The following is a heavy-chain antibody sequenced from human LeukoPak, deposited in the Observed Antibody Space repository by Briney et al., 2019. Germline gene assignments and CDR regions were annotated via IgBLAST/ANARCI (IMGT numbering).Heavy chain of an antibody. CDR1: GFTFSSYA. Sequence: GGSLRLSCAASGFTFSSYAMSWVRQAPGKGLEWVSAISGSGGSTYYADSVKGRFTISRDNSKNTLYLQMNSLRAEDTAVYYCAKVYCSSTSCYPLDAFEIWGQGTMVTVSS. CDR2: ISGSGGST. J-gene: IGHJ3*02. CDR3: AKVYCSSTSCYPLDAFEI. V-gene: IGHV3-23*01. D-gene: IGHD2-2*01.